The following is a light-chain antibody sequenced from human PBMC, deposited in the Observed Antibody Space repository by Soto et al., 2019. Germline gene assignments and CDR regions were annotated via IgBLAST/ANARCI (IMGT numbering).Light chain of an antibody. CDR3: QQYDSSFT. Sequence: IVLTQSPATLSLSPGERATLSCTASQHVTTTYIAWYQQKFGQAPRLLIYGASTRATGTPDRFTGGGFGTYFTHTIRSVEHEDFAVYYCQQYDSSFTFGGGTKVEMK. J-gene: IGKJ4*01. V-gene: IGKV3-20*01. CDR1: QHVTTTY. CDR2: GAS.